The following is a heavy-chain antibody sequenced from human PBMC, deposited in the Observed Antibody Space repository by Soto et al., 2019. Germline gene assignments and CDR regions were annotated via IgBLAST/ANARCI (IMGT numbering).Heavy chain of an antibody. V-gene: IGHV6-1*01. CDR1: GDSVSSNSAG. CDR2: TYYKSKWNN. D-gene: IGHD3-10*01. J-gene: IGHJ6*02. CDR3: TGITWFRGMDV. Sequence: SQTLSLTCVISGDSVSSNSAGWNLIMQSPSRGLEWLGRTYYKSKWNNDYALSVKSRITINPDTSKNQFSLHLYSVTPEDTAVYYCTGITWFRGMDVWGQGTPVTVSS.